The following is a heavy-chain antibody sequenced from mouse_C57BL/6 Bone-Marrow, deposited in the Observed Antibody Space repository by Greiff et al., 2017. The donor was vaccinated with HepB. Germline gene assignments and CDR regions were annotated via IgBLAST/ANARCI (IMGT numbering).Heavy chain of an antibody. J-gene: IGHJ1*03. CDR2: ISSGSSTI. V-gene: IGHV5-17*01. D-gene: IGHD2-10*01. CDR1: GFTFSDYG. CDR3: ARAYYGKDWYFDV. Sequence: EVQRVESGGGLVKPGGSLKLSCAASGFTFSDYGMHWVRQAPEKGLEWVAYISSGSSTIYYADTVKGRFTISRDNAKNTLFLQMTSLRSEDTAMYYCARAYYGKDWYFDVWGTGTTVTVSS.